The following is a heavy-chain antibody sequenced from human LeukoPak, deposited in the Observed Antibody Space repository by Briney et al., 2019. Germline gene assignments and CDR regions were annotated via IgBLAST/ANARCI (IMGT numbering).Heavy chain of an antibody. V-gene: IGHV3-23*01. D-gene: IGHD5-24*01. Sequence: GGSLRLSCAASGFTFSSYAMSWVRQAPGKGLEWVSVIGGGGGTTYYADSVKGRFTISRDNSKNTLYLQMNSLRAEDTAVHYCAKRSIGPFDYWGQGTLVTVSS. CDR1: GFTFSSYA. CDR3: AKRSIGPFDY. CDR2: IGGGGGTT. J-gene: IGHJ4*02.